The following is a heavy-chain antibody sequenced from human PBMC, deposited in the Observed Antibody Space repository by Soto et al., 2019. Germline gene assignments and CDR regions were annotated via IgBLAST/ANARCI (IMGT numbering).Heavy chain of an antibody. V-gene: IGHV3-33*01. CDR3: ARGTDIQLVDFDY. Sequence: SLRLSCAASGFTFSSYGMHWVRQAPGKGLEWVAVIWYDGSNKYYADSVKGRFTISRDNSKNTLYLQMNSLRAEDTAVYYCARGTDIQLVDFDYWGQGTLVTVSS. CDR2: IWYDGSNK. J-gene: IGHJ4*02. CDR1: GFTFSSYG. D-gene: IGHD5-18*01.